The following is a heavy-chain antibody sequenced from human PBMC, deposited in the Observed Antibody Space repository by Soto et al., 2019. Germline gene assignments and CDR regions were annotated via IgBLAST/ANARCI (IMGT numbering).Heavy chain of an antibody. CDR3: ARHRIAARHDFDY. V-gene: IGHV1-69*13. Sequence: SVKVSCKASGGTFSSYAISWVRQAPGQGLEWMGGIIPIFGTANYAQKFQGRVTITADESTSTAYMELSSLRSEDTAVYYCARHRIAARHDFDYWGQGTLVTVSS. CDR2: IIPIFGTA. D-gene: IGHD6-6*01. J-gene: IGHJ4*02. CDR1: GGTFSSYA.